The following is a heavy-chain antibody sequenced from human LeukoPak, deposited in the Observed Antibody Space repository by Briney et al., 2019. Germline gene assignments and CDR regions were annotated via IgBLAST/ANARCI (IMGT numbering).Heavy chain of an antibody. Sequence: GGSLRLSCAASGFVFSNYEMNWVRQAPGRGLEWVSYISSSGSTIFYADSVKGRFTISRDNAKNSLFLQMNSLRAEDTAVYYCVKGYCSTTSCYVDYWGQGTLVTVSS. CDR3: VKGYCSTTSCYVDY. CDR2: ISSSGSTI. CDR1: GFVFSNYE. V-gene: IGHV3-48*03. D-gene: IGHD2-2*01. J-gene: IGHJ4*02.